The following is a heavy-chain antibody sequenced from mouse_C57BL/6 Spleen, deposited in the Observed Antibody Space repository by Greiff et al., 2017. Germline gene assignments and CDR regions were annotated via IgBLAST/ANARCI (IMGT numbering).Heavy chain of an antibody. Sequence: QVQLQQSGAELVRPGTSVKVSCKASGYAFTNYLIEWVKQRPGQGLEWIGVINPGSGGTNYNEKFKGKATLTADKSSSTAYMQLSSLTSEDSAVYFCASSSLYYHGSSYDYWGQGTTLTVSS. V-gene: IGHV1-54*01. J-gene: IGHJ2*01. CDR3: ASSSLYYHGSSYDY. D-gene: IGHD1-1*01. CDR1: GYAFTNYL. CDR2: INPGSGGT.